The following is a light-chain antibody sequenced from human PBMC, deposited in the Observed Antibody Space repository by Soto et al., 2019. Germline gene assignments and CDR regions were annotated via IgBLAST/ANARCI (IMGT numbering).Light chain of an antibody. CDR1: SSDVGGYNY. CDR2: DVS. CDR3: SSYTSSSNHV. J-gene: IGLJ1*01. Sequence: QSALTQPASVSGSPGQSITISCTGTSSDVGGYNYVSWYQQHPGKAPKLMIYDVSNRPSGVSNRVSGSKSGNTASLTISGLQAEDEADYYCSSYTSSSNHVFGTGTKLTVL. V-gene: IGLV2-14*01.